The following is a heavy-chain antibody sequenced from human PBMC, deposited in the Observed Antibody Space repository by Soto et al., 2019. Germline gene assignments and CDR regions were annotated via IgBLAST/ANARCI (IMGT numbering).Heavy chain of an antibody. Sequence: GGSLRLSCAASGFTFSSYAMSWVRQAPGKGLEWVSAISGSGGSTYYADSVKGRFTISRDNSKNTLYLQMNSLRAEDTAVYYCAKEALFHGYYYYYMDVWGKGTTVTVSS. CDR3: AKEALFHGYYYYYMDV. J-gene: IGHJ6*03. V-gene: IGHV3-23*01. D-gene: IGHD2-21*01. CDR2: ISGSGGST. CDR1: GFTFSSYA.